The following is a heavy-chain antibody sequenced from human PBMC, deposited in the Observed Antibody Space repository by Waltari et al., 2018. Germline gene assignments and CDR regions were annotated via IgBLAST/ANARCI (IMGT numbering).Heavy chain of an antibody. CDR1: GGSINSANYY. J-gene: IGHJ3*02. Sequence: LQESSRGLVKPSQTLYLTCTVYGGSINSANYYWSWIRRPAGKGLEWTGHFHTSGTINYHPSLKSRVTISVDTSKNQISLTLTYVTAADTAVYYCARSGNTAVASGAFGIWGQGTMVTVSS. CDR3: ARSGNTAVASGAFGI. V-gene: IGHV4-61*02. D-gene: IGHD5-18*01. CDR2: FHTSGTI.